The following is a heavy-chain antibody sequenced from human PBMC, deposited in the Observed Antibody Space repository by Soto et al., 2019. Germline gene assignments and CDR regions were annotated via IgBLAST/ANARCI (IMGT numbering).Heavy chain of an antibody. D-gene: IGHD2-15*01. CDR2: IYHSGST. CDR3: ARASRMDAEIDY. CDR1: GGSISSGGYS. J-gene: IGHJ4*02. Sequence: SETLSLTCAVSGGSISSGGYSWSWIRQPPGKGLEWIGYIYHSGSTYYNPSLKSRVTISVDRSKNQFSLKLSSVTAADTAVYYCARASRMDAEIDYWGQGTLVTVSS. V-gene: IGHV4-30-2*01.